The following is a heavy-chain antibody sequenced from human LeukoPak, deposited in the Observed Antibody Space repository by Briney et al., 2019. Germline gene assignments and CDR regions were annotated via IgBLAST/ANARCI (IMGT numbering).Heavy chain of an antibody. J-gene: IGHJ6*02. CDR1: GFTFSSYS. D-gene: IGHD3-10*01. Sequence: PGGSLRLSCAASGFTFSSYSMNWVRQAPGKGLEWVSSISSSSSYIYYADSVKGRFTISRDNAKNSLYLQMNSLRAEDTAVYYCASYGSGIIDYGMDVWGQGTTVTVSS. CDR2: ISSSSSYI. V-gene: IGHV3-21*01. CDR3: ASYGSGIIDYGMDV.